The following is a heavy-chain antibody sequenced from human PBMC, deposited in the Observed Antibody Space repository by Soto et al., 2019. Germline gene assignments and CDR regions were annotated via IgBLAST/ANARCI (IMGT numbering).Heavy chain of an antibody. CDR2: IHYSGST. J-gene: IGHJ3*02. V-gene: IGHV4-31*03. CDR1: GGSISSGGYY. Sequence: QVQLQESGPGLVKPSQTLSLTCTVSGGSISSGGYYWSWIRQYLGKGLEWIGYIHYSGSTYYTPSLKSRVTISVDTSKNQFSLKLSSVTAADTVVYYCARVSNSAFHIWGQGTMVTVSS. CDR3: ARVSNSAFHI.